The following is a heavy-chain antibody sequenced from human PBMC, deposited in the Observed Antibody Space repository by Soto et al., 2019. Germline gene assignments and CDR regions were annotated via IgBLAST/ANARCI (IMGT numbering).Heavy chain of an antibody. J-gene: IGHJ4*02. V-gene: IGHV4-30-2*01. Sequence: QLQLQESGSGLVKPSQTLSLTCAVSGGSISSGGYSWSWIRQPPGKGLEWIGYIYHSGSTYYNPSLKSRVTISVDRSKNQFSLKLSSMTAADTAVYYCAREIAAAGREGYFDYWGQGTLVTVSS. CDR1: GGSISSGGYS. D-gene: IGHD6-13*01. CDR3: AREIAAAGREGYFDY. CDR2: IYHSGST.